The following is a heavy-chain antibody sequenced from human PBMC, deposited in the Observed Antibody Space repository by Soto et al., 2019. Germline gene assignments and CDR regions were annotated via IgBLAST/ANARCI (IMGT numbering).Heavy chain of an antibody. D-gene: IGHD2-2*01. Sequence: QVHLVQSGAEVKKPGSSVKVSCKASGGTFGSYAITWVRRAPGQGLEWLGGIIPILNSPAYAQKFKARVVITADEVTITAYMELNSLRLDDTAVYYCAREAPYCTSATCPKFYDMDVWGQGTTVTVAS. V-gene: IGHV1-69*01. CDR2: IIPILNSP. CDR3: AREAPYCTSATCPKFYDMDV. CDR1: GGTFGSYA. J-gene: IGHJ6*02.